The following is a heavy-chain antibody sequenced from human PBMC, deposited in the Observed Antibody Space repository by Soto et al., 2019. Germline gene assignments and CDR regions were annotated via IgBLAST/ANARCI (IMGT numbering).Heavy chain of an antibody. CDR3: ARDLWGYCGADCYPLDV. V-gene: IGHV4-30-2*01. CDR1: GGSISRGGSS. J-gene: IGHJ6*02. D-gene: IGHD2-21*02. CDR2: INHSGST. Sequence: SETLSLTCARPGGSISRGGSSWSWIRQPPGKGLEWIGYINHSGSTYYNPSLKSRVTISVDTSKNQFSLKLNSVTAADTAVYYCARDLWGYCGADCYPLDVWGQGTTVTVSS.